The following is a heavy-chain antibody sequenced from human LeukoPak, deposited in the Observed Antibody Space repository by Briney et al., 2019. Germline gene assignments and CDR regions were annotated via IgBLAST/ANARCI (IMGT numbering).Heavy chain of an antibody. CDR1: GGSISSYY. J-gene: IGHJ4*02. D-gene: IGHD3-10*01. V-gene: IGHV4-59*01. CDR3: ARGKLLWFGESRGPPGFDY. Sequence: SETLSLTCTVSGGSISSYYWNWIRQPPGKGLEWIGYIYYSENTNYNPSLKSRVIISVDTSKNQFSLKLTSVTAADTAVYYCARGKLLWFGESRGPPGFDYWGQGTLVTVSS. CDR2: IYYSENT.